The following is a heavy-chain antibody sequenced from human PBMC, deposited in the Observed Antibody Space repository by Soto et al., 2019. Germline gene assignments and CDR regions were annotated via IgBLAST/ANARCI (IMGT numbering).Heavy chain of an antibody. CDR3: ARTYGGYYDY. J-gene: IGHJ4*02. V-gene: IGHV4-59*01. Sequence: SETLSLTCAVYGGSFSGYYWSWIRQPPGKGLEWIGYIYYSGSTNYNPSLKSRVTISVDTSKNQFSLKLRSVTAADTAVYYCARTYGGYYDYWGQGTLVTVSS. CDR1: GGSFSGYY. D-gene: IGHD2-8*01. CDR2: IYYSGST.